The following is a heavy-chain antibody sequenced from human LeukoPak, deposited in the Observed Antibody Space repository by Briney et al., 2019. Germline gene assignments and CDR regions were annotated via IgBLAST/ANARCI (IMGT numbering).Heavy chain of an antibody. CDR3: ARENGGEDY. V-gene: IGHV1-46*01. CDR1: GYTFTRYY. J-gene: IGHJ4*02. CDR2: INLSGGDT. D-gene: IGHD2-21*01. Sequence: ASVKLSCKASGYTFTRYYMHWVRQAPGQGLEWMGMINLSGGDTTYAQKLQGRVTMTRDTSTSTVYMELSSLRSEDTAVYYCARENGGEDYWGQGTLVTVSS.